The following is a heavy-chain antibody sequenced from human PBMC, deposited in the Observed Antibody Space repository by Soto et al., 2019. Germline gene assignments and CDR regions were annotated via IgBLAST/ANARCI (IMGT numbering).Heavy chain of an antibody. J-gene: IGHJ6*02. Sequence: EVQLVQSGAEVKKPGESLKISCKGSGYSFTSYWIGWVRQMPGKGLEWMGIIYPGDSDTRYSPSFQGQVTISADKSISTAYLQWSSLKASDTAMYYCARQRYCTNGVCYEEYYYGMDVWGQGTTVTVSS. CDR3: ARQRYCTNGVCYEEYYYGMDV. CDR1: GYSFTSYW. V-gene: IGHV5-51*01. D-gene: IGHD2-8*01. CDR2: IYPGDSDT.